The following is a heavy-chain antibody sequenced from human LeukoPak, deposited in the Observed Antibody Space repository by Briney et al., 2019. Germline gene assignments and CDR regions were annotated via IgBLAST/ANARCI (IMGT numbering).Heavy chain of an antibody. Sequence: PGGSLRLSCAASGFTVSSNYMSWVRQAPGERLEGFSVIYSGGSTYYADSVKGRFTISRDNSKNTLYLQMNSLRAEHTAVYYCARPAIRAPGAFDIWGQGTMVTVSS. CDR2: IYSGGST. V-gene: IGHV3-66*02. CDR3: ARPAIRAPGAFDI. J-gene: IGHJ3*02. CDR1: GFTVSSNY. D-gene: IGHD2-21*01.